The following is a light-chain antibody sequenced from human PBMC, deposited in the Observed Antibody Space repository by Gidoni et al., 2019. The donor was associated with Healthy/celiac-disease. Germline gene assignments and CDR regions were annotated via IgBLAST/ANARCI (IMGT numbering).Light chain of an antibody. CDR1: QSVLYSSNKKNY. CDR3: QQYYSTPPFT. Sequence: DIVMTQSPDSLAVSLCERATINCQSSQSVLYSSNKKNYLAWYQQKPGQPPKLLIYWASTRESGVPDRFSGSGSGTDFTLTISSLQAEDVAVYYCQQYYSTPPFTFGPGTKVDIK. CDR2: WAS. V-gene: IGKV4-1*01. J-gene: IGKJ3*01.